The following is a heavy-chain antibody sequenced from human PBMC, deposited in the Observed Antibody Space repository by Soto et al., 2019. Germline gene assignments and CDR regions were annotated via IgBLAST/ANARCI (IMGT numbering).Heavy chain of an antibody. CDR1: GGSISVYY. V-gene: IGHV4-59*01. Sequence: QVQLQESGPGHVKPSETLSLTCTISGGSISVYYWSWIRQSPGQALEWIGYIYASGSPYYNPSLRSRVLISADTSKNQVSLELTSETAADTAVYFCARGVGSSPPRYWGRGTLVTVSS. D-gene: IGHD1-26*01. J-gene: IGHJ4*02. CDR3: ARGVGSSPPRY. CDR2: IYASGSP.